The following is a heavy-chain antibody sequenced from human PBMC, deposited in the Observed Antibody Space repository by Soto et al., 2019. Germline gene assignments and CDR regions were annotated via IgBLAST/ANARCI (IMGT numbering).Heavy chain of an antibody. CDR1: GFTFSTYW. V-gene: IGHV3-7*04. J-gene: IGHJ4*02. CDR2: IKQDGSEK. CDR3: AGAPGWLIEN. D-gene: IGHD5-12*01. Sequence: EVQLVESGGDLVQPGGSLRLSCAASGFTFSTYWMFWVRQAPGKGLEWVATIKQDGSEKLYVDSVKGRFTISRDNAKNSLHLQMNSLRVADTAVYFCAGAPGWLIENWGQGSLVTVSS.